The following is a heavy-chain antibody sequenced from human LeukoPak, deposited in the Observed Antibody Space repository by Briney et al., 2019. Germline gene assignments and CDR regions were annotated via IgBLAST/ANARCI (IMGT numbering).Heavy chain of an antibody. D-gene: IGHD6-13*01. CDR3: ARASDISWPFET. V-gene: IGHV3-43*02. CDR2: ISGDGGST. Sequence: GGSLRLSCAASGFTFDDYAMHWVRQAPGKGLEWVSLISGDGGSTYYADSVKGRFTISRDNSKNSLYLQMNSLRTDDTAVYYCARASDISWPFETWGQGTLVIVSS. CDR1: GFTFDDYA. J-gene: IGHJ5*02.